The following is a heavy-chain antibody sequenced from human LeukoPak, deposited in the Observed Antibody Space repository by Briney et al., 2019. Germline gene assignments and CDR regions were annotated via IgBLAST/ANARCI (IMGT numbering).Heavy chain of an antibody. CDR3: ARRTAVATSGDY. CDR1: GYTFTSYA. V-gene: IGHV1-3*01. J-gene: IGHJ4*02. D-gene: IGHD6-19*01. Sequence: ASVKVSCKASGYTFTSYAMHWVRQAPGQRLEWMGWINAGNGNTKYSQKFQRRVTITRDTSASTAYMELSSLRSEDTAVYYCARRTAVATSGDYWGQGTLVTVSS. CDR2: INAGNGNT.